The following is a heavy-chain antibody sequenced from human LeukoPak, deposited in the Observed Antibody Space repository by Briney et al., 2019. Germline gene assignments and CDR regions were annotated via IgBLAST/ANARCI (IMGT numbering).Heavy chain of an antibody. V-gene: IGHV3-21*01. CDR3: AKEMWDKGVATIPFDY. Sequence: KPGGSLRLSCAASGFTFSSYSMNWVRQAPGKGLEWVSSISSSSSYIYYADSVKGRFTISRDNAKNSLYLQMNSLRAEDTAVYYCAKEMWDKGVATIPFDYWGQGTLVTVSS. D-gene: IGHD5-24*01. J-gene: IGHJ4*02. CDR2: ISSSSSYI. CDR1: GFTFSSYS.